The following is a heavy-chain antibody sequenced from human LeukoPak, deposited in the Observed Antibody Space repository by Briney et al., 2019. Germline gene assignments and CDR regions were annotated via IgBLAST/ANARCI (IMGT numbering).Heavy chain of an antibody. CDR1: GFTFDDYG. CDR3: VRGRSGSGSYYNGPLDI. J-gene: IGHJ3*02. V-gene: IGHV3-20*04. Sequence: GGSLRLSCAASGFTFDDYGMSWVRQAPGKGLEWISGVNWNGGSTGYADSVKGRFTISRDNAKNSLYLQMNSLRAEDTALYYCVRGRSGSGSYYNGPLDIWGQGTMVTVSS. D-gene: IGHD3-10*01. CDR2: VNWNGGST.